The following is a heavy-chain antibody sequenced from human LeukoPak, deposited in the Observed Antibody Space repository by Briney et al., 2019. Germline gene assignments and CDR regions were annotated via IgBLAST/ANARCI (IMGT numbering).Heavy chain of an antibody. CDR3: ARGEDDGEYFQH. V-gene: IGHV4-59*01. D-gene: IGHD1-1*01. J-gene: IGHJ1*01. Sequence: SETLSLTCTVSGGSITSYYWIWIRQPPGKGLEWIGYIYYSGSTNYNPSLKSRVTISVDTSKNQFSLKLSSVTAADTAVYYCARGEDDGEYFQHWGQGTLVTVSS. CDR2: IYYSGST. CDR1: GGSITSYY.